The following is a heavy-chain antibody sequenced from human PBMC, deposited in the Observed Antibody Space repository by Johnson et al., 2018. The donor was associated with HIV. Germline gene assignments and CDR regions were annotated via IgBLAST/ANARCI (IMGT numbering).Heavy chain of an antibody. D-gene: IGHD6-19*01. CDR2: IYSGGST. CDR1: GFTFSDYY. Sequence: VQLMESGGGLVKPGGSLRLSCAVSGFTFSDYYMSWVRQAPGKGLEWVSVIYSGGSTYYADSVKGRFTISRDNSKNTLYLQMNSLRAEDTAVYYCARGRSSGWSSDAFDIWGQGTMVTVSS. V-gene: IGHV3-66*01. CDR3: ARGRSSGWSSDAFDI. J-gene: IGHJ3*02.